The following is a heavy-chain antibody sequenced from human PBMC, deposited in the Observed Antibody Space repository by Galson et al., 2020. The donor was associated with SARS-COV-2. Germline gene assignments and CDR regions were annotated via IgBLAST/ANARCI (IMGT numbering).Heavy chain of an antibody. D-gene: IGHD2-21*02. CDR1: GYSFTSYW. Sequence: KIGESLKISCKGSGYSFTSYWISWVRQMSGKGLEWMGRIDPSDSYTNYSPSFQGHVTISADKSISTAYLQWSSLKASDTAMYYCARNVVVTAGPQIAEYFQHWGQGTLVTVSS. CDR2: IDPSDSYT. J-gene: IGHJ1*01. V-gene: IGHV5-10-1*01. CDR3: ARNVVVTAGPQIAEYFQH.